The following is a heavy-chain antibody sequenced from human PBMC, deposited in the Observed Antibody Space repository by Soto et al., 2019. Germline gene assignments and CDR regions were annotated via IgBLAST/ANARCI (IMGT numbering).Heavy chain of an antibody. J-gene: IGHJ4*02. V-gene: IGHV4-59*12. CDR1: GGSISTYY. CDR3: ARAIPRYCSSTSCSNPYYFDY. CDR2: IYYSGST. D-gene: IGHD2-2*01. Sequence: ETLSLTCTVSGGSISTYYWSWVRQPPGKGLEWIGYIYYSGSTNYNPSLKSRVTISLDTSKNHFSLKLSSVTAADTAVYYCARAIPRYCSSTSCSNPYYFDYWGQGTLVTVSS.